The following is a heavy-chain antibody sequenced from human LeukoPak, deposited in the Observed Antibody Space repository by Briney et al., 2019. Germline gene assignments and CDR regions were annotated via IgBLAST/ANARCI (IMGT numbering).Heavy chain of an antibody. J-gene: IGHJ3*02. CDR3: ATTEYVVPAAILAFDI. CDR1: GYTLTELS. D-gene: IGHD2-2*01. V-gene: IGHV1-24*01. CDR2: FDPEDGET. Sequence: GASVKVSCKVSGYTLTELSMHWVRQAPGKGLEWMGGFDPEDGETIYAQKFQGRVTMTEDTSTDTAYMELSSLRSEDTAVYYCATTEYVVPAAILAFDIWGQGTMVTVSS.